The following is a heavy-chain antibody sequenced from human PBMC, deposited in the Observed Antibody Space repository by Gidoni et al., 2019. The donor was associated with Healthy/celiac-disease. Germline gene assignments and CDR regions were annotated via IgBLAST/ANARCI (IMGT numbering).Heavy chain of an antibody. J-gene: IGHJ5*02. Sequence: QVQLVQSGAEVKKPGASVKVSCKASGYTFTSYYMHWVRQAPGQGLEWMGIINPSGGSTSYAQKFQGRVTMTRDTSTSTVYMELSSLRSEDTAVYYCAREFTSRVVVVAATQYNWFDPWGQGTLVTVSS. CDR2: INPSGGST. V-gene: IGHV1-46*01. D-gene: IGHD2-15*01. CDR1: GYTFTSYY. CDR3: AREFTSRVVVVAATQYNWFDP.